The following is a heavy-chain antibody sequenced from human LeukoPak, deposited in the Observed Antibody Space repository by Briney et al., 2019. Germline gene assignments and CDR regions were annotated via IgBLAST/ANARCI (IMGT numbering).Heavy chain of an antibody. CDR2: INHSGST. CDR3: ASRPIQLWFGATYYFDY. CDR1: GGSFSGYY. V-gene: IGHV4-34*01. D-gene: IGHD5-18*01. Sequence: SETLSLTCAVYGGSFSGYYWSWIRQPPGKGLEWIGEINHSGSTNYNPSLKSRVIISVDTSKNQFSLKLSSVTAADTAVYYCASRPIQLWFGATYYFDYWGQGTLVTVSS. J-gene: IGHJ4*02.